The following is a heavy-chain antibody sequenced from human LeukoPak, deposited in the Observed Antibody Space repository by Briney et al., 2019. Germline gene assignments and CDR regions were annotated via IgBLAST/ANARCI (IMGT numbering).Heavy chain of an antibody. CDR3: ARRGAAAIDP. V-gene: IGHV4-39*01. J-gene: IGHJ5*02. CDR2: IYYSGST. Sequence: SETLSLTCTVSGGSISSYYWSWIRQPPGKGLEWIGSIYYSGSTYYNPSLKSRVTISVDTSKNQFSLKLSSVTAADTAVYYCARRGAAAIDPWGQGTLVTVSS. CDR1: GGSISSYY. D-gene: IGHD6-13*01.